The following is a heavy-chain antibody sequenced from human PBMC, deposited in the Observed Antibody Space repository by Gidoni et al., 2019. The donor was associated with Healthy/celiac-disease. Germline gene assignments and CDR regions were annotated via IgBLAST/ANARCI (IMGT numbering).Heavy chain of an antibody. D-gene: IGHD4-17*01. J-gene: IGHJ2*01. CDR1: GYTFPGYY. CDR2: INPNSGGT. V-gene: IGHV1-2*04. Sequence: QVQLVQSGAEVKKPGASVKVSCKASGYTFPGYYMHWVRQAPGQGLEWMGWINPNSGGTNYAQKFQGWVTMTRDTSISTAYMELSRLRSDDTAVYYCARGGHMTTVPYFLFDLWGRGTLVTVSS. CDR3: ARGGHMTTVPYFLFDL.